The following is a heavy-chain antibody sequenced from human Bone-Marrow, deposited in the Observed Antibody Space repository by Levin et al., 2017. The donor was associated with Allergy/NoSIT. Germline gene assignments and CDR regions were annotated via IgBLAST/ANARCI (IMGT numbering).Heavy chain of an antibody. CDR2: IKPDGSEK. V-gene: IGHV3-7*04. CDR3: AWTLDY. Sequence: GGSLRLSCAASGFTFSSSWMDWVRQTPGKGLEWVANIKPDGSEKYYVDSVRGRFTISRDNAKNSMYLQMTSLRPEDTAVYFCAWTLDYWGQGTLVTVSA. J-gene: IGHJ4*02. CDR1: GFTFSSSW.